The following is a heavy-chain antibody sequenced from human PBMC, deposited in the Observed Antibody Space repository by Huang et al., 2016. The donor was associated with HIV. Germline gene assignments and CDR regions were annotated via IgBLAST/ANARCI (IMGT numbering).Heavy chain of an antibody. V-gene: IGHV4-39*01. D-gene: IGHD6-13*01. Sequence: QLQLQESGPGQVKPSETLSLTCTVSGDFISSTNYYWGWIRQSPGKGLEWVGSVYQSGSTNYNPSRKSRVTLSGDTSRNQLSLRWNAVTAADTAVYYCASQHIGAAATWFWGRGTQVAVSS. CDR2: VYQSGST. CDR1: GDFISSTNYY. CDR3: ASQHIGAAATWF. J-gene: IGHJ4*02.